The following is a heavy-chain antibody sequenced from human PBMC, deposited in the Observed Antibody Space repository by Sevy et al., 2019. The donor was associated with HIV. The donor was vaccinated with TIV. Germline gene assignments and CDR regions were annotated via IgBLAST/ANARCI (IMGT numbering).Heavy chain of an antibody. D-gene: IGHD6-13*01. V-gene: IGHV3-7*01. Sequence: GGSLRLSCAASGFTFSSYWMSWVRQAPGKGLEWVANIKQDGSEKYYVDSVKGRFTISRDNAKNSLYLQMKRLRAEDTAVYYCARDSPGYSSSWYFHYYYYMDVWGKGTTVTVSS. J-gene: IGHJ6*03. CDR1: GFTFSSYW. CDR2: IKQDGSEK. CDR3: ARDSPGYSSSWYFHYYYYMDV.